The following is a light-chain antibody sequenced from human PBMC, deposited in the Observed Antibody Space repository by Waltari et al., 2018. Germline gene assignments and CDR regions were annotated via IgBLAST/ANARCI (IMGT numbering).Light chain of an antibody. V-gene: IGKV3-20*01. J-gene: IGKJ4*01. CDR2: GAS. CDR1: QRLSSNY. Sequence: EIVLTQSPGTVFLSPGERATLSCRASQRLSSNYLAWYQQKPGQAPRLLIYGASSRATGIPDRFSGSGSGTDFSLTISRLEPEDFAVYYCQHYGSSPRAFGGGTKVEIK. CDR3: QHYGSSPRA.